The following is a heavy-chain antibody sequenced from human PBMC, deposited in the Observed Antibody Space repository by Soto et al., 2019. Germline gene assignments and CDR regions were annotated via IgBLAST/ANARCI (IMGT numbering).Heavy chain of an antibody. Sequence: GGSLRLSCAASGFTFSSYEMSWVRQAPGKGLEWVSYISSSGSTIYYADSVKGRFTISRDNAKNSLYLQMNSLRAEDTAVYYCARDLYVASVTMVRGVGAFDIWGQGTMVTVSS. CDR1: GFTFSSYE. J-gene: IGHJ3*02. V-gene: IGHV3-48*03. CDR3: ARDLYVASVTMVRGVGAFDI. D-gene: IGHD3-10*01. CDR2: ISSSGSTI.